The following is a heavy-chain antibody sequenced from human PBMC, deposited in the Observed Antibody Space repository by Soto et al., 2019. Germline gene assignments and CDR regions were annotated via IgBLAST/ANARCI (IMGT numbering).Heavy chain of an antibody. J-gene: IGHJ6*02. D-gene: IGHD6-13*01. CDR2: INPSGGST. CDR1: GYTFTSYY. CDR3: ARLKQLVPSVVGIRYYYGTDV. V-gene: IGHV1-46*01. Sequence: QVQLVQSGAEVKKPGASVKVSCKASGYTFTSYYMHWVRQAPGQGLEWMGIINPSGGSTSYAQKFQGRVTMTRDTSTSTVYMELSSLRSEDTAVYYCARLKQLVPSVVGIRYYYGTDVWGQGTTVTVSS.